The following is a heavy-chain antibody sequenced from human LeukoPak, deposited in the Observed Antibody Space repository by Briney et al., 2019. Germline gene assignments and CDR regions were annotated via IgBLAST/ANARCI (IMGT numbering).Heavy chain of an antibody. CDR2: IYSGGTK. Sequence: GGTLRLSCAASGFTVSSNYMNWVRQAPGKGLEWVSIIYSGGTKYNADTVKDRFTISRDNSKNTLYPQVNSLRVEDTAVYYCARRNAHSSAWHPSTFDIWGQGTMVTVSS. CDR1: GFTVSSNY. V-gene: IGHV3-66*01. J-gene: IGHJ3*02. D-gene: IGHD6-25*01. CDR3: ARRNAHSSAWHPSTFDI.